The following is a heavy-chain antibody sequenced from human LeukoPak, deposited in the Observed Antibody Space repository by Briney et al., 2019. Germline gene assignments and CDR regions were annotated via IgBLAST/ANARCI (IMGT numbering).Heavy chain of an antibody. CDR1: GYTFTSYA. V-gene: IGHV7-4-1*02. CDR3: ARDYVGATTGYYYYYMDV. D-gene: IGHD1-26*01. Sequence: GASVKVSCKASGYTFTSYAMNWVRQAPGQGLEWMGWIDTNTGNPTYAQGFTGRFVFSLDTSVSTAYLQISSLKAEDTAVYYCARDYVGATTGYYYYYMDVWGKGTTVTVSS. J-gene: IGHJ6*03. CDR2: IDTNTGNP.